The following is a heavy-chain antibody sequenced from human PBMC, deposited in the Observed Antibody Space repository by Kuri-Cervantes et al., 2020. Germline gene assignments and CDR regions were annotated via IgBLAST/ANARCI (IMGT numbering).Heavy chain of an antibody. J-gene: IGHJ3*02. CDR1: GGSFSGNY. V-gene: IGHV4-34*01. CDR3: AREGRTGDAFDI. D-gene: IGHD3/OR15-3a*01. Sequence: SETLSLTCAVYGGSFSGNYWSWIRQPPGKGLEWIGEISHGGSTSYNPSLKSRVTISTDTSKNQFSLQLSSVTAADTAVYYCAREGRTGDAFDIWGQGTMVTVSS. CDR2: ISHGGST.